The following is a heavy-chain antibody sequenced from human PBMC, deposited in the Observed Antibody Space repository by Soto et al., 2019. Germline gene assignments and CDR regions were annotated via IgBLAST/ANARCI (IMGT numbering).Heavy chain of an antibody. Sequence: QVQLVQSGAEVKKPGASVKVSCKASGYTFTSYGISWVRQAPGQGLEWMGWISAYNGNTNYAQKPQGRSTMTTETSKSTAYMELRSLRSDDTAVYYCAREWEQWLVRHYYGKDVWGQGTTVTGSS. V-gene: IGHV1-18*01. CDR3: AREWEQWLVRHYYGKDV. D-gene: IGHD6-19*01. J-gene: IGHJ6*02. CDR1: GYTFTSYG. CDR2: ISAYNGNT.